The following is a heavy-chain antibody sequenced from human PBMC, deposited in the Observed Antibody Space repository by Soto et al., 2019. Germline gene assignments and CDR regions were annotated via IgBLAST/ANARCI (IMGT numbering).Heavy chain of an antibody. Sequence: EVQLVESGGGLVKPGGSLRLSCAASGFSFSSYSMNWVRQAPGKGLEWVSSISSSSSSIYYADSAKGRFTISRDNAKNYLYLQMNNQRVEETAVYYCARYYGSEKTDVWGQGTTVTVSS. V-gene: IGHV3-21*01. CDR2: ISSSSSSI. D-gene: IGHD3-10*01. CDR1: GFSFSSYS. CDR3: ARYYGSEKTDV. J-gene: IGHJ6*02.